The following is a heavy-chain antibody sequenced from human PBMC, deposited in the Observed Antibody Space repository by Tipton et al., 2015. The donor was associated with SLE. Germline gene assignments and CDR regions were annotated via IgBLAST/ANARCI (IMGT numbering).Heavy chain of an antibody. V-gene: IGHV4-4*08. CDR2: IYRRGST. CDR3: ARGTLQLWSYFDS. J-gene: IGHJ4*02. Sequence: TLSLTCTVSGGSINNYYWSWIRQPPGKGLEWIGYIYRRGSTNYNPSLKSRLTISVDTSKNQFSLRLTSVTAADTALYYCARGTLQLWSYFDSWGQGTLVTVSS. CDR1: GGSINNYY. D-gene: IGHD5-18*01.